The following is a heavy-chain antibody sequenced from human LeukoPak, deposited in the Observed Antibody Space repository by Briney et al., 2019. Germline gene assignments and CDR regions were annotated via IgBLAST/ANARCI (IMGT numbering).Heavy chain of an antibody. D-gene: IGHD4-11*01. Sequence: SETLSLTCTFYGGSVSSYYWSWIRQPAGKPLKWIGRVFVTGSPNYSPSLKTRVTISLDASKNQLSLRLASVTAADTAVYYCVRDYSSGWPMSYYNPYIDLWGKGTMLTVSS. J-gene: IGHJ6*03. CDR1: GGSVSSYY. CDR2: VFVTGSP. V-gene: IGHV4-4*07. CDR3: VRDYSSGWPMSYYNPYIDL.